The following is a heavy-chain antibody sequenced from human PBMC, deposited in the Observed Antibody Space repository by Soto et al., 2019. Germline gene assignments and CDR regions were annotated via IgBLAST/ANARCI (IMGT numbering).Heavy chain of an antibody. Sequence: SGPTLVNPTQTLTLTCTFSGFSLSTSGMCVSWIRQPPGKALEWLARIDWDDDKYYSTSLKTRLTISKDTSKNQVVLTMTNMDPVDTATYYCARSILYCSGGSCYSSWFDPWGQGTLVTVSS. CDR1: GFSLSTSGMC. CDR3: ARSILYCSGGSCYSSWFDP. D-gene: IGHD2-15*01. J-gene: IGHJ5*02. V-gene: IGHV2-70*11. CDR2: IDWDDDK.